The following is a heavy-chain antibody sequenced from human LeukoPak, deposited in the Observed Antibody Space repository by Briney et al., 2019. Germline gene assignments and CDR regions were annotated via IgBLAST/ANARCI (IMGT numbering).Heavy chain of an antibody. D-gene: IGHD1-26*01. Sequence: GGSLRLSCAASGFTFSTYWMSWVRQAPGKGLEWVSAISGSGGSTYYADSVKGRFTISRDNSKNTLYLQMNSLRAEDTAVYYCAKTPIYSGSFRYYFDYWGQGTLVTVSS. V-gene: IGHV3-23*01. CDR2: ISGSGGST. J-gene: IGHJ4*02. CDR3: AKTPIYSGSFRYYFDY. CDR1: GFTFSTYW.